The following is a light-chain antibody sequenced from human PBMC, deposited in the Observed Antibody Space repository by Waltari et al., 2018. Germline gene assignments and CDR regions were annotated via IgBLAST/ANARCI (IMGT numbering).Light chain of an antibody. CDR1: DLGRTH. CDR2: DNS. J-gene: IGLJ2*01. V-gene: IGLV3-21*03. CDR3: QVWDSTTDHAI. Sequence: SYVLTQPPPVSLAPGTTAPITSRGDDLGRTHVCWYQPRPGQAPVLVVYDNSDRSSGVPERFSGSNSGDTATLTSSRVEVGDEADFYCQVWDSTTDHAIFGGGTKLTVL.